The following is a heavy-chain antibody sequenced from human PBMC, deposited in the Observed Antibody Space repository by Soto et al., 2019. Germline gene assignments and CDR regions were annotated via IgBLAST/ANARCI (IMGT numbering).Heavy chain of an antibody. CDR3: ARGPDYDFWSGYYWAGFDP. D-gene: IGHD3-3*01. Sequence: SETLSLTCTVSGGSIISGDYYWMWIRQPPGKGLEWIGYIYYSGSTYYNPSLKSRVTISVDTSKDQFSLKLSSVTAADTAVYYCARGPDYDFWSGYYWAGFDPWGQGTLVT. CDR1: GGSIISGDYY. CDR2: IYYSGST. V-gene: IGHV4-30-4*01. J-gene: IGHJ5*02.